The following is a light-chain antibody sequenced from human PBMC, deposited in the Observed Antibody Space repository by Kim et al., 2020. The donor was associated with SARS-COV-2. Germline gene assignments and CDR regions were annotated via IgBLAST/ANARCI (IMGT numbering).Light chain of an antibody. V-gene: IGKV1-39*01. J-gene: IGKJ2*03. CDR1: QSISSY. Sequence: DIQMTQCPSSLSASIGDRVTITCRASQSISSYLNWYQQKPGKAPKLLIYAASSLQSGVPSRFSGSGSGTDFTLTISSLQPEDFATYYCQQSYSTLGYSFGQGTKLEI. CDR2: AAS. CDR3: QQSYSTLGYS.